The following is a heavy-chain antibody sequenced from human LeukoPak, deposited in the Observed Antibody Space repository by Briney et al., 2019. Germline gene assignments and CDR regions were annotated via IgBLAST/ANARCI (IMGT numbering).Heavy chain of an antibody. J-gene: IGHJ4*02. CDR3: AKGLNYDILTAIDY. CDR2: INSGGRT. V-gene: IGHV3-53*01. D-gene: IGHD3-9*01. CDR1: GFTVSSTY. Sequence: GGSLRLSCAASGFTVSSTYMTWVRQAPGKGLEWVSVINSGGRTNYADSVKGRFTISRDNSKNTLYLQMNSLRAEDTALYYCAKGLNYDILTAIDYWGQGTLVTVSS.